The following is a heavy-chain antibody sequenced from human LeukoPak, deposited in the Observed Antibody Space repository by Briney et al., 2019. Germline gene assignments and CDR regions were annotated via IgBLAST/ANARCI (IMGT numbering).Heavy chain of an antibody. CDR3: ARARHYYDSSGYSDY. CDR2: INPNSGGT. V-gene: IGHV1-2*02. D-gene: IGHD3-22*01. CDR1: GYTFTGYY. Sequence: ASVKVSCKASGYTFTGYYMHWVRQAPGQGLEWMGWINPNSGGTNYAQKFQGRVTMTRDTSINTAYMELSRLRSDDTAVYYCARARHYYDSSGYSDYWGQGTLVTVSS. J-gene: IGHJ4*02.